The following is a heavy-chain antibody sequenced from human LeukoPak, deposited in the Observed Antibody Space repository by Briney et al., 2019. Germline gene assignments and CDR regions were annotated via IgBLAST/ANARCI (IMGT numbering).Heavy chain of an antibody. D-gene: IGHD2-21*02. J-gene: IGHJ4*02. CDR3: ARDYCGGDCYSNDY. CDR2: ISYDGSNK. CDR1: GFTFSSYG. V-gene: IGHV3-30*03. Sequence: PGRSLRLSCAASGFTFSSYGMHWVRQAPGKGLEWVAVISYDGSNKYYADSVKGRFTISRDNSKNTLYLQMNSLRAEDTAVYYCARDYCGGDCYSNDYWGQGTLVTVSS.